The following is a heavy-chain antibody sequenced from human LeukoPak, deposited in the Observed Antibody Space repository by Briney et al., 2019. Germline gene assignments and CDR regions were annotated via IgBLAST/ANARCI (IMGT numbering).Heavy chain of an antibody. J-gene: IGHJ4*02. V-gene: IGHV3-23*01. D-gene: IGHD4-11*01. CDR1: GFTFSSYA. CDR3: ANLQHDYSSYVGSFDY. CDR2: ISGSGGST. Sequence: GGSLRLPCAASGFTFSSYAMSWVRQAPGKGLEWVSAISGSGGSTYYADSVKGRFTISRDNSKNTLYLQMNSLRAEDTAVYYCANLQHDYSSYVGSFDYWGQGTLVTVSS.